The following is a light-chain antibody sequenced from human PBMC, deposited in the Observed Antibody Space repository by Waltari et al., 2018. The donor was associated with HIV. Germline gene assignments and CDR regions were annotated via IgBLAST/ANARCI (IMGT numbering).Light chain of an antibody. CDR3: QHLKGYPPFT. CDR2: AAS. CDR1: QAISSN. J-gene: IGKJ3*01. Sequence: DIQLTQSPSFMSASVGDRVTITCRASQAISSNLAWYQQKPGRAPTLLIDAASSLPSGVPSGFSGSGSGTEFTLTVRSLQPEDLSTYYCQHLKGYPPFTFDPETTVD. V-gene: IGKV1-9*01.